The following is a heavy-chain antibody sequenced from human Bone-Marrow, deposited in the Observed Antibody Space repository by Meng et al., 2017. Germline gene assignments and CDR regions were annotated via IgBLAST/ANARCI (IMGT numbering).Heavy chain of an antibody. J-gene: IGHJ4*02. CDR3: AGTTMTPDSDY. V-gene: IGHV3-74*01. CDR1: GFTFSNYY. CDR2: ISLDGSAT. Sequence: GGSLRLSCAVSGFTFSNYYMHWVRQAPGKGLVWVSRISLDGSATTYADSVKGRFTISRDNAKNTVYLQMNSLRVEDTAVDYCAGTTMTPDSDYWGQGTLVTVSS. D-gene: IGHD4-17*01.